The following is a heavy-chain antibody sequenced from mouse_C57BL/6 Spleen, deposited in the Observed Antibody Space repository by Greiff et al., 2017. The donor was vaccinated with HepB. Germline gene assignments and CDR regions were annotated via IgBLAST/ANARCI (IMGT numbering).Heavy chain of an antibody. Sequence: EVKLQESGPGLVKPSQSLSLTCSVTGYSITSGYYWNWIRQFPGNKLEWMGYISYDGSNNYNPSLKNRISITRDTSKSQFFLKLNSVTTEDTATYYCARLSGYYAMDYWGQGTSVTVSS. CDR1: GYSITSGYY. V-gene: IGHV3-6*01. CDR2: ISYDGSN. D-gene: IGHD3-2*02. CDR3: ARLSGYYAMDY. J-gene: IGHJ4*01.